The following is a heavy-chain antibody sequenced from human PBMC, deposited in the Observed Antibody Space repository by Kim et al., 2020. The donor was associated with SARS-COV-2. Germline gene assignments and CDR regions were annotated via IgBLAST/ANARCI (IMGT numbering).Heavy chain of an antibody. V-gene: IGHV4-39*01. CDR1: GGSISSSSYY. D-gene: IGHD3-9*01. CDR2: IYYSGST. J-gene: IGHJ4*02. CDR3: ARQEVLRYFDWVVSPPNFHY. Sequence: SETLSLTCTVSGGSISSSSYYWGWIRQPPGKGLEWIGSIYYSGSTYYNPSLKSRVTISVDTSKNQFSLKLSSVTAADTAVYYCARQEVLRYFDWVVSPPNFHYWGQGTLVTVSS.